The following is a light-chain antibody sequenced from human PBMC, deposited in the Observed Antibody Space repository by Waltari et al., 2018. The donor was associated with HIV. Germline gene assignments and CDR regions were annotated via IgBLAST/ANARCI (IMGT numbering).Light chain of an antibody. CDR2: WAS. CDR3: QQYYTNPFT. CDR1: QSVLYSSNNKNY. Sequence: DIVMTQSPDSLAVSLGERATINCKSSQSVLYSSNNKNYLVWYQQRPGQPPKLLIYWASTRESGVPDRFSGSGSGTDFTLTISSLQAEDVAVYYCQQYYTNPFTFGGGTKVEIK. V-gene: IGKV4-1*01. J-gene: IGKJ4*01.